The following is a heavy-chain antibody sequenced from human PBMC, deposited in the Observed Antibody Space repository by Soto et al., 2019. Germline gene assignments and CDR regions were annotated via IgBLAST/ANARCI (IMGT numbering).Heavy chain of an antibody. CDR2: ISYNGIGK. CDR1: GITFSTYD. J-gene: IGHJ6*02. Sequence: QLQLVESGGGVVQPGRSLRLSCAASGITFSTYDMHWVRQAPGKGMEWVAVISYNGIGKLYADSVKGRFSISRDNSKNTVYLKMNSLRAEDTAMYYCAKHQGDGYHKYGMDVWGQGTTVTVSS. CDR3: AKHQGDGYHKYGMDV. V-gene: IGHV3-30*18. D-gene: IGHD2-21*01.